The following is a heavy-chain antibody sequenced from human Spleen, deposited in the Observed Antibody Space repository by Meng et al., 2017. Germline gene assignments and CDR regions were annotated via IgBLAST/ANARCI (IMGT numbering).Heavy chain of an antibody. CDR2: IKSRADGGTT. J-gene: IGHJ4*02. CDR1: GLTFSNAW. D-gene: IGHD6-19*01. Sequence: GGSLRLSCAASGLTFSNAWMSWVRQAPGKGLEWVGRIKSRADGGTTDYAAPVKARFTISRDDLKTVLYLQMSSLKNEDTAVYYCTTEVMSGWYGGGYWGQGTLVTVSS. CDR3: TTEVMSGWYGGGY. V-gene: IGHV3-15*01.